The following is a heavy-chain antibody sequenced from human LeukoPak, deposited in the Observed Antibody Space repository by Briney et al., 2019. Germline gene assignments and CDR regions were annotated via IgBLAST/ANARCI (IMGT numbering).Heavy chain of an antibody. Sequence: SETLSLTCAVYGGSFSGYYWSWIRQPPGKGLEWIGEINHSGSTNYNPSLKSRVTISVDTSKNQFSRKLSSVTAADTAVYYCARIQLWPRYYYGMDVWGKGTTVTVSS. CDR3: ARIQLWPRYYYGMDV. CDR1: GGSFSGYY. D-gene: IGHD5-18*01. CDR2: INHSGST. J-gene: IGHJ6*04. V-gene: IGHV4-34*01.